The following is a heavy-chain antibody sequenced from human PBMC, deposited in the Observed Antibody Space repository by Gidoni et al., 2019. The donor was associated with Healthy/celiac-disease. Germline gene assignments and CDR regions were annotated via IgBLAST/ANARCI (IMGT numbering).Heavy chain of an antibody. V-gene: IGHV5-51*01. D-gene: IGHD3-3*01. CDR3: ARRDTIFDCDY. CDR1: GYSFTSYW. Sequence: EVQLVRSGAEVKNTGESLKISCTGAGYSFTSYWVGGVRPMPGKGREWMGIIDPGDSDTRYSPSFQGQVTISADKSISTAYLQWSSLKASDTAMYYCARRDTIFDCDYWGQGTLVTVSS. J-gene: IGHJ4*02. CDR2: IDPGDSDT.